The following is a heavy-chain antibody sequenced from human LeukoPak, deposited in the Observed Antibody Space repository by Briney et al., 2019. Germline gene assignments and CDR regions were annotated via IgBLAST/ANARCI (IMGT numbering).Heavy chain of an antibody. CDR2: IIPIFGTA. V-gene: IGHV1-69*06. Sequence: ASVKVSCKASGGTFSSYAISWVRQAPGQGLEWMGGIIPIFGTANYAQKFQGRVTMTADTSTDTVYMGLSSLRSGDTAVYYCATEGKMVRGVYTDYWGQGTLVTVSS. D-gene: IGHD3-10*01. CDR3: ATEGKMVRGVYTDY. J-gene: IGHJ4*02. CDR1: GGTFSSYA.